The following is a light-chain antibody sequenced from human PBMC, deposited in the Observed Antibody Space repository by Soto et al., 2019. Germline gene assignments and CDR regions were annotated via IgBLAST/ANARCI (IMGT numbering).Light chain of an antibody. J-gene: IGKJ5*01. V-gene: IGKV1-5*01. CDR2: DAS. CDR3: QQYNDYMT. Sequence: DSQMIQSPSTLSASVGDRVTITCRASQSLSSWLAWYQHRPGKAPKLLIYDASSLQSGVPSRFSGSGSGTEFTLTISSLQPEDFATYYCQQYNDYMTFGQGTRLANK. CDR1: QSLSSW.